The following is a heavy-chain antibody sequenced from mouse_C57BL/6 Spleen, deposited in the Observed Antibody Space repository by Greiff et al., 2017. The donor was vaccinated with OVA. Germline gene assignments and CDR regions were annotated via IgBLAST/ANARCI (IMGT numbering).Heavy chain of an antibody. CDR2: IYPGSGNT. D-gene: IGHD1-1*01. J-gene: IGHJ3*01. CDR3: ARERNYGTPFAY. V-gene: IGHV1-76*01. CDR1: GYTFTDYY. Sequence: VQLVESGAELVRPGASVKLSCKASGYTFTDYYINWVKQRPGQGLEWIARIYPGSGNTYYNEKFKGKATLTAEKSSSTAYMQLSSLTSEDSAVYFCARERNYGTPFAYWGQGTLVTVSA.